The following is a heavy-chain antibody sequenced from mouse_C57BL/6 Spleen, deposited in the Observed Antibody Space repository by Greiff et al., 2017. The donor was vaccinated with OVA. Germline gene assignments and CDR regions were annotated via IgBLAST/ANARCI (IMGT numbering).Heavy chain of an antibody. CDR2: ISNLAYSI. Sequence: EVKLVESGGGLVQPGGSLKLSCAASGFTFSDYGMAWVRQAPRKGPEWVAFISNLAYSIYYADTVTGRFTISREKAKNTLYLEMSSLRSEDTAMYYCAYGYDGGFAYWGQGTLVTVSA. V-gene: IGHV5-15*01. D-gene: IGHD2-2*01. J-gene: IGHJ3*01. CDR1: GFTFSDYG. CDR3: AYGYDGGFAY.